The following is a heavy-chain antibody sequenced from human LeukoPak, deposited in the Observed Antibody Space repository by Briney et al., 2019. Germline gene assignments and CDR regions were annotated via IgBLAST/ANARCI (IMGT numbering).Heavy chain of an antibody. J-gene: IGHJ4*02. CDR1: GFTFSSYA. CDR3: VKEGRLGWLSAPYYFDY. CDR2: ISSNGGST. V-gene: IGHV3-64D*06. D-gene: IGHD3-16*01. Sequence: PGGSLRLSCSASGFTFSSYAMHWVRQAPGKGLEYVSAISSNGGSTYYADSVKGRFTISRDNSKNTLYLQMSSLRAEDTAVYYCVKEGRLGWLSAPYYFDYWGQGTLVTVSS.